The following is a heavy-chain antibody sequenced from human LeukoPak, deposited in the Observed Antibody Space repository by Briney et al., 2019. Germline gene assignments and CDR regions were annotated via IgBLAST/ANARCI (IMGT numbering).Heavy chain of an antibody. CDR1: GGSFRGYY. V-gene: IGHV4-34*01. J-gene: IGHJ4*02. D-gene: IGHD3-22*01. Sequence: SETLSLTCAVYGGSFRGYYWSWIRQSPGKGLEWTGEINDSGSTNYNPSLKSRVTTSVDTFKNQLSLKVTSVTAADTAVYYCARRKSSGHYYFDYWGQGTLVTVSS. CDR3: ARRKSSGHYYFDY. CDR2: INDSGST.